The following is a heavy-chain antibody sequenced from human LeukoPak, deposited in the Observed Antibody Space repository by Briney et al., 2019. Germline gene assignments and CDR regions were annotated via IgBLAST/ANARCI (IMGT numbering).Heavy chain of an antibody. CDR1: VGSFSHYA. Sequence: SSVTVSCKTSVGSFSHYAITWVRQAPGQGLDWMGRIIPMRDITNYAQNFQERVTITADKSTTTVYMEVNSLISEDMAVYFCARGPYDGTYCFDSWGEGTLVTVSS. V-gene: IGHV1-69*04. D-gene: IGHD3-16*01. CDR3: ARGPYDGTYCFDS. CDR2: IIPMRDIT. J-gene: IGHJ4*02.